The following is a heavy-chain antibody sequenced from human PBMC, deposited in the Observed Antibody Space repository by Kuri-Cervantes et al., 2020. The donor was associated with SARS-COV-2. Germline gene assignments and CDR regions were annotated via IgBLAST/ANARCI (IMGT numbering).Heavy chain of an antibody. D-gene: IGHD6-6*01. CDR1: GFTFSSYA. J-gene: IGHJ4*02. Sequence: GGSLRLSCAASGFTFSSYAMNWVRQAPGKGLEWVSSISSSSSYIYYADSVKGRFTISRDNAKNSLYLQMNSLRAEDTAVYYCASDFSSSGGFDYWGQGTLVTVSS. CDR2: ISSSSSYI. CDR3: ASDFSSSGGFDY. V-gene: IGHV3-21*01.